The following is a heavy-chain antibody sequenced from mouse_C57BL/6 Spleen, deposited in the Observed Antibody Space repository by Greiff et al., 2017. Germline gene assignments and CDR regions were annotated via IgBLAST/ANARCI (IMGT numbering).Heavy chain of an antibody. Sequence: QVHVKQPGAELVKPGASVKLSCKASGYTFTSYWMQWVKQRPGQGLEWIGEIDPSDSYTNYNQKFKGKATLTVDTSSSTAYMQLSSLTSEDSAVYYCAGTGAWFAYWGQGTLVTVSA. CDR3: AGTGAWFAY. J-gene: IGHJ3*01. D-gene: IGHD4-1*01. CDR2: IDPSDSYT. CDR1: GYTFTSYW. V-gene: IGHV1-50*01.